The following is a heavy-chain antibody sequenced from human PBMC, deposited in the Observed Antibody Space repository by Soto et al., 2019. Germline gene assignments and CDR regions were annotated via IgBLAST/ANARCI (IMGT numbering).Heavy chain of an antibody. J-gene: IGHJ3*01. CDR3: ERDRLTGDAREAFDV. CDR2: IDPTSSRI. CDR1: GFSFSSYS. Sequence: EAQLVESGGGLVQPGGSLRLSCVASGFSFSSYSVSWVRQAPGKGLEWISYIDPTSSRIYYADSVKGRFAISRDNAENSLYLQVNSLRDEDTYLYYCERDRLTGDAREAFDVWGKGTMVTVSS. V-gene: IGHV3-48*02. D-gene: IGHD7-27*01.